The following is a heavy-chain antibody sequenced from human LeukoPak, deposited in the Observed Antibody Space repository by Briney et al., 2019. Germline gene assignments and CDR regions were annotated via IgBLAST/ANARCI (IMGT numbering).Heavy chain of an antibody. CDR2: IKQDGSEK. CDR1: GFTFSSYW. Sequence: GGSLRLSSAASGFTFSSYWMSWVRQAPGKGLEWVANIKQDGSEKYYVDSVKGRFTISRDNAKNSLYLQMNSLRAEDTAVYYCAREYCSSTSCYYGPFDPWGQGTLVTVSS. V-gene: IGHV3-7*01. J-gene: IGHJ5*02. D-gene: IGHD2-2*01. CDR3: AREYCSSTSCYYGPFDP.